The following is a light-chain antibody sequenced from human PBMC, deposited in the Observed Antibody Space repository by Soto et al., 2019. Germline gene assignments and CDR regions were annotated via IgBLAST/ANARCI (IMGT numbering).Light chain of an antibody. CDR2: GAS. CDR3: QQYGSSPPT. Sequence: EIVLTQSPGTLSLSPGERATLSCRASQSVSSNYLAWYRRKPGQAPRLLIYGASNRATDIPGRFSGSGSGTDFTLTITRLEPDDFAVHYCQQYGSSPPTFGPGTRVEIK. V-gene: IGKV3-20*01. CDR1: QSVSSNY. J-gene: IGKJ1*01.